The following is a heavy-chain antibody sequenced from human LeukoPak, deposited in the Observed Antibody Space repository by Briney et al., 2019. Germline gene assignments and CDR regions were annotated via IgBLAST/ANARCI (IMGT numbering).Heavy chain of an antibody. CDR3: ARKTTVTPGPFDY. CDR2: IYTSGST. V-gene: IGHV4-4*07. CDR1: GGSFSIYY. J-gene: IGHJ4*02. Sequence: SETLSLTCTVSGGSFSIYYWSWIRQPAGKGLEWIGRIYTSGSTNYIPSLKSRVTMSVDTSKNQFSLKLSSVTAADTAVYYCARKTTVTPGPFDYWGQGTLVTVSS. D-gene: IGHD4-17*01.